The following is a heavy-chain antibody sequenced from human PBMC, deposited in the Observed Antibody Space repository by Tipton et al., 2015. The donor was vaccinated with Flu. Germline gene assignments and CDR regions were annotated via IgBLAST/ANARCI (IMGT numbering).Heavy chain of an antibody. V-gene: IGHV4-59*01. CDR1: GGSISSYY. CDR3: ARAVPAAMLGVDP. CDR2: IYYSGST. D-gene: IGHD2-2*01. J-gene: IGHJ5*02. Sequence: TLSLTCTVSGGSISSYYWSWIRQPPGKGLEWIGYIYYSGSTNYNPSLKSRVTISVDTSKNQFSLKLSSVTAADTAVYYCARAVPAAMLGVDPWGQGTLVTVSS.